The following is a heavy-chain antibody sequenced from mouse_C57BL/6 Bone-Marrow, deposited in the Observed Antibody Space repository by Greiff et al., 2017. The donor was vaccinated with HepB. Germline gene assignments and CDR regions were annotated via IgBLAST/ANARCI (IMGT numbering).Heavy chain of an antibody. J-gene: IGHJ4*01. CDR3: ARNSPIYYDYDAPMDY. Sequence: VKVVESGPGLVAPSQSLSITCTVSGFSLTSYAISWVRQPPGKGLEWLGVIWTGGGTNYNSALKSRLTIIKDNSKSQVFLKMNSLQTDDTARYYCARNSPIYYDYDAPMDYWGQGTSVTVSS. V-gene: IGHV2-9-1*01. D-gene: IGHD2-4*01. CDR1: GFSLTSYA. CDR2: IWTGGGT.